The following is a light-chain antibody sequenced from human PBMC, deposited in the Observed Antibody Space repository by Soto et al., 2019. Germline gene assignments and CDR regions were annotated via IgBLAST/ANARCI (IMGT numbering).Light chain of an antibody. Sequence: DIQMTHSPSTLSASVGDRVNITCRASQSVTNWLAWYQQKPGKAPNLLINDASRLKIVIPSRFSGSGSGTEFTLTISSLQPDDFATYYCQQYTTYPYTFGQGTKLEIK. J-gene: IGKJ2*01. CDR2: DAS. CDR1: QSVTNW. CDR3: QQYTTYPYT. V-gene: IGKV1-5*01.